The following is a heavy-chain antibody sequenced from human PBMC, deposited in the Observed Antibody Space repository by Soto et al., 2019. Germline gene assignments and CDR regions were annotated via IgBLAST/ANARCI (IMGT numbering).Heavy chain of an antibody. CDR1: GYTFTSYG. D-gene: IGHD3-10*01. J-gene: IGHJ4*02. CDR3: SRGRTSMVRGVTNDY. V-gene: IGHV1-18*01. Sequence: QVQLVQSGAEVKKPGASVKVSCKASGYTFTSYGISWVRQAPGQGLEWMGWISAYNGNTNYAQKLQGRVTMTTDTSTSSAYMELRSLRSDDTAVYYCSRGRTSMVRGVTNDYWGQGTLVTVSS. CDR2: ISAYNGNT.